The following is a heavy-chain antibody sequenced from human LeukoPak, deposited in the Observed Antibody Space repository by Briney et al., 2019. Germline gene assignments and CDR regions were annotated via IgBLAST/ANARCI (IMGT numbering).Heavy chain of an antibody. CDR2: INPSGGST. CDR3: ARHRSGGSQDDAFDI. D-gene: IGHD2-15*01. Sequence: ASVKVSCKASGYTFTSYYMHWVRQAPGQGLEWMGIINPSGGSTSYAQKFQGRVTMTRDTSTSTVYMELSSLRSEDTAVYYCARHRSGGSQDDAFDIWGQGTMATVSS. J-gene: IGHJ3*02. CDR1: GYTFTSYY. V-gene: IGHV1-46*01.